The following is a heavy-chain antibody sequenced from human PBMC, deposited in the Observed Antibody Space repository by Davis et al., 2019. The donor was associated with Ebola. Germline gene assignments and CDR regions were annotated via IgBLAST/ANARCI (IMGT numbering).Heavy chain of an antibody. CDR1: GGSISSGSYY. Sequence: MPSESLSLTCTVSGGSISSGSYYWGWTRQPPGKGLEWIGSIYYSGSTYYNPSLKSRVTISVDTSKNQFSLKLSSVTAADTAVYYCARLTVVSDAFDIWGQGTMVTVSS. V-gene: IGHV4-39*01. J-gene: IGHJ3*02. CDR2: IYYSGST. D-gene: IGHD3-22*01. CDR3: ARLTVVSDAFDI.